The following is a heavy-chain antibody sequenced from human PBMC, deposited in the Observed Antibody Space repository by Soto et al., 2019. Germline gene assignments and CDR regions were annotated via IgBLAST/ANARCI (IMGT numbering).Heavy chain of an antibody. J-gene: IGHJ3*02. Sequence: QVQLVQSGAEVKKPGSSVKVSCKASGGTFSSYAISWVRQAPGQGLEWMGGIIPIFGTANYAQKFQGRVTIPADESTSTAYMELSSLRSEDTAVYYCARDLILGYCSGGSCYSSDDAFDIWGQGTMVTVSS. CDR3: ARDLILGYCSGGSCYSSDDAFDI. CDR1: GGTFSSYA. D-gene: IGHD2-15*01. V-gene: IGHV1-69*01. CDR2: IIPIFGTA.